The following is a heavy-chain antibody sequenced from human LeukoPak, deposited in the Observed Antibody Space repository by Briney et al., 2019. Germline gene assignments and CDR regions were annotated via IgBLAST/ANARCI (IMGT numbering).Heavy chain of an antibody. Sequence: GGSLRLSCAASGSYWMHWVRQAPGKGLVWVSHIDSDGSWTSYADSVKGRFTISKDNAKNTVYLQMNNLRAEDTAVYYCVSFYETYWGRGTLVTVSS. V-gene: IGHV3-74*01. D-gene: IGHD2/OR15-2a*01. CDR2: IDSDGSWT. J-gene: IGHJ4*02. CDR3: VSFYETY. CDR1: GSYW.